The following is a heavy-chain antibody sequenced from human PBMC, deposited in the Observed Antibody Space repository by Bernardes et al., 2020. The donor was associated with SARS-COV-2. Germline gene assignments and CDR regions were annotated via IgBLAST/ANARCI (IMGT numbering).Heavy chain of an antibody. D-gene: IGHD2-21*02. V-gene: IGHV4-39*01. J-gene: IGHJ6*02. CDR3: VGSSCGRDCYIGGLRSWDYGMDV. CDR1: SGSITNSNYY. Sequence: SETLSLTCTVSSGSITNSNYYWGWIRQPPGKGLEWIASMYSSGTTYKNPSLQSRLTNSVDPSKNQFTLRPTSVTAADTAVYYCVGSSCGRDCYIGGLRSWDYGMDVWGQGTTVTVSS. CDR2: MYSSGTT.